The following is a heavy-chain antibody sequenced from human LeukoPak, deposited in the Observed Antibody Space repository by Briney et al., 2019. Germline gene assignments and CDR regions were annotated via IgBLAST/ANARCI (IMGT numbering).Heavy chain of an antibody. CDR1: GYTFTGYY. CDR3: ARDRTPLYYYGSGSYLYNWFDP. D-gene: IGHD3-10*01. CDR2: INPNSGGT. V-gene: IGHV1-2*02. Sequence: ASVKVSCKASGYTFTGYYMHWVRQAPGQGLEWMGWINPNSGGTNYARKFQGRVTMTRDTSISTAYMELSRLRSDDTAVYYCARDRTPLYYYGSGSYLYNWFDPWGQGTLVTVSS. J-gene: IGHJ5*02.